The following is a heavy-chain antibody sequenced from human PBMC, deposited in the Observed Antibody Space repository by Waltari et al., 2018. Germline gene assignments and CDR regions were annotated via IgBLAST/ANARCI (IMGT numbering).Heavy chain of an antibody. V-gene: IGHV3-23*01. J-gene: IGHJ4*02. D-gene: IGHD3-10*02. CDR2: ISGSGGST. CDR1: GFTFSSYA. CDR3: AKDMLVELFPDYFDY. Sequence: EVQLLESGGGLVQPGGSLRLSCAASGFTFSSYAMSWVRQAPGKGLEWVSAISGSGGSTFYADSVKGRFTISRDNSKNTLYLQMNSLRAEDTAVYYCAKDMLVELFPDYFDYWGQGTLVTVSS.